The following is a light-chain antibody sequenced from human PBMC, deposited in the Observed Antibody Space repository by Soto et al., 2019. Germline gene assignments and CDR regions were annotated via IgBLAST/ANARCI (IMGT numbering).Light chain of an antibody. CDR3: QQCGSSPPAYT. V-gene: IGKV3-20*01. Sequence: EIVLTQSPGTLSLSPGERATLSCRASQSVSSSYLAWYQQKPGQAPRLLIYGSSSMATGIPDRFRGSGAGTDFTLTISRLEPEDFAVYYCQQCGSSPPAYTCGQGTKLEIK. CDR1: QSVSSSY. CDR2: GSS. J-gene: IGKJ2*01.